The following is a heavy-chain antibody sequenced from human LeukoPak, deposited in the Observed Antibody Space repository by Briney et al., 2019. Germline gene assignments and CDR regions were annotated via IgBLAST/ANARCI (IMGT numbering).Heavy chain of an antibody. D-gene: IGHD3-22*01. J-gene: IGHJ4*02. V-gene: IGHV1-69*13. CDR2: IIPIFGTA. CDR1: GGTFSSYA. Sequence: SVKVSCKASGGTFSSYAISWVRQAPGQGLEWMGGIIPIFGTANYAQKFQGRVTITADESTSTAYMELSSLRSEDTAVYYCARDPYYYDSSGYSGGDYWGQGTLVTVSS. CDR3: ARDPYYYDSSGYSGGDY.